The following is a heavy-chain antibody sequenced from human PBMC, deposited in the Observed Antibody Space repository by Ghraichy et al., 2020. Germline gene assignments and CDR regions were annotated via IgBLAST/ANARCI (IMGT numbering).Heavy chain of an antibody. D-gene: IGHD2-15*01. V-gene: IGHV4-34*01. Sequence: GSLRLSCAVYGGSFSGYYWSWIRQPPGKGLEWIGEINHSGSTNYNPSLKSRVTISVDTSKNQFSLKLSSVTAADTAVYYCARVVLRRVFPFDYWGQGTLVTVSS. CDR3: ARVVLRRVFPFDY. CDR2: INHSGST. CDR1: GGSFSGYY. J-gene: IGHJ4*02.